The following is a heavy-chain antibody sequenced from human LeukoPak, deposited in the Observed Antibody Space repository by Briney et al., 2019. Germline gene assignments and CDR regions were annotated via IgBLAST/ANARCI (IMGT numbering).Heavy chain of an antibody. J-gene: IGHJ4*02. CDR1: GFPLSSYS. CDR2: ISSSGSAI. V-gene: IGHV3-48*01. CDR3: VRVKGSYFDY. Sequence: GGSLRLSCAATGFPLSSYSINWVRQAPGKGLEWVSYISSSGSAIYYVDSVKGRFTVSRDNAKNSLFLQMNSPRAEDTAVYYCVRVKGSYFDYWGQGALVTVSS.